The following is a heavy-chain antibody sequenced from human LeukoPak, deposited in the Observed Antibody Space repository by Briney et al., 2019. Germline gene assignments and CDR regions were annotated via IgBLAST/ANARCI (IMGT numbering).Heavy chain of an antibody. D-gene: IGHD1-7*01. Sequence: SETLSLTCTVSGGSISSYYWSWIRKPSGKGLEWMGYIYYSGSTKYNPSLKSRVTISVDASKTQFSLKLNSVTAADTAVYYCARGSRELYYFDYWAREPWSPSPQ. J-gene: IGHJ4*02. CDR3: ARGSRELYYFDY. V-gene: IGHV4-59*01. CDR2: IYYSGST. CDR1: GGSISSYY.